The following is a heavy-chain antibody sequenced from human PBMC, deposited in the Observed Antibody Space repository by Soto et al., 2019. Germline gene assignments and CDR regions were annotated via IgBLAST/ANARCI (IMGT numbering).Heavy chain of an antibody. D-gene: IGHD1-7*01. CDR1: GGTFSSYA. CDR2: IIPIFGTA. V-gene: IGHV1-69*13. J-gene: IGHJ6*02. CDR3: ARVGLTGTSISSLNYGMDV. Sequence: ASVKNSCKASGGTFSSYAISWVRQAPGQGLEWMGGIIPIFGTANYAQKFQGRVTITADESTSTAYMELSSLRSEDTAVYYCARVGLTGTSISSLNYGMDVWDQGTTVTVSS.